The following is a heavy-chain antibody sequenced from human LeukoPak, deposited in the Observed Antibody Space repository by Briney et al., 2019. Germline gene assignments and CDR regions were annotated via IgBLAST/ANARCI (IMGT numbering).Heavy chain of an antibody. J-gene: IGHJ4*02. V-gene: IGHV3-23*01. CDR2: ILASGSPT. Sequence: NPGGSLRLSCAASGFNFNSYTMNWVRQAPGKGLQWVANILASGSPTYYADSAKGRFIISRDNSKNTVYLQMNSLRVEDTAIYYCAKDLRPDGVDNFDHCGQGILVTVSS. D-gene: IGHD2-8*01. CDR1: GFNFNSYT. CDR3: AKDLRPDGVDNFDH.